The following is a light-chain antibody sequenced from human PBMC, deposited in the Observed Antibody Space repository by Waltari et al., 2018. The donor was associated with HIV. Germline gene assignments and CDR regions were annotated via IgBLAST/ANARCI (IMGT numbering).Light chain of an antibody. J-gene: IGLJ2*01. CDR3: CSYAGSVTFVV. CDR1: SGDVGGYNY. CDR2: DVS. Sequence: QSALTQPRSVSGSPGQSVTISCTGSSGDVGGYNYVSWYQQHPGKAPKIIIYDVSTRPSGVPARFSGSKSGNTASLTIFGLQAEDEADYYCCSYAGSVTFVVFGGGTKVTVV. V-gene: IGLV2-11*01.